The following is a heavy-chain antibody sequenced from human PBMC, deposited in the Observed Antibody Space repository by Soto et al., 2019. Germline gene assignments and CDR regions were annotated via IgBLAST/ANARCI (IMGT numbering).Heavy chain of an antibody. V-gene: IGHV4-59*11. D-gene: IGHD2-21*01. CDR3: ARRAVVAVTGSLDNWLDP. CDR1: GDSITSHN. J-gene: IGHJ5*02. CDR2: VYSSGST. Sequence: SEILSLTCTVSGDSITSHNWNSLRQPPGKKLEYIGYVYSSGSTNYIPSLKSRVTISVDTSRNQFSLKVNSVTAADTAVYYFARRAVVAVTGSLDNWLDPWGQGILVTVSS.